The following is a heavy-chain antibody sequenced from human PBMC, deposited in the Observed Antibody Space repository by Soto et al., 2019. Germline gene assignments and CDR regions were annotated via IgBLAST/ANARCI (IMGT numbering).Heavy chain of an antibody. CDR1: GGSISSGGYY. CDR2: IYYSGST. CDR3: AREVGVERPTSEFDY. V-gene: IGHV4-31*03. Sequence: QVQLQESGPGLVKPSQTLSLTCTVSGGSISSGGYYWSWIRQHPGKGLEWIGYIYYSGSTYYNPSLQSRVTIXXDXPXXQFPLKLSSVTAADTAVYYCAREVGVERPTSEFDYWGQGTLGTVSS. J-gene: IGHJ4*02. D-gene: IGHD1-1*01.